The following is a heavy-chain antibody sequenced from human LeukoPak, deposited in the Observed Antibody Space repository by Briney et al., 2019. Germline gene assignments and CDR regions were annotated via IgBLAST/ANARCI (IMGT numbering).Heavy chain of an antibody. Sequence: GGTLRLSCAASGFTFSSYGMSWVRQAPGKGLGWVSAISGSGGSTYYADSVKGRFTISRDNSKNTLYLQMNSLRAEDTAIYYCARGLASGYPPIPFDYWGQGTLVTVSS. CDR3: ARGLASGYPPIPFDY. V-gene: IGHV3-23*01. J-gene: IGHJ4*02. D-gene: IGHD3-3*01. CDR2: ISGSGGST. CDR1: GFTFSSYG.